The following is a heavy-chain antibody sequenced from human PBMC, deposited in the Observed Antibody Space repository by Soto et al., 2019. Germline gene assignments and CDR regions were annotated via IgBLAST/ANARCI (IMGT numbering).Heavy chain of an antibody. V-gene: IGHV3-33*01. CDR3: ARAGHDSSGYYYGGLDY. CDR1: GFTFSRYG. CDR2: IWTDGSYE. D-gene: IGHD3-22*01. J-gene: IGHJ4*02. Sequence: GGSLRLSCAASGFTFSRYGMHWVRQAPGKGLEWVAVIWTDGSYEYYADTVMGRFTISRDNSKNTLYLQMNSLRAEDTAVYYCARAGHDSSGYYYGGLDYWRPGTLITVSS.